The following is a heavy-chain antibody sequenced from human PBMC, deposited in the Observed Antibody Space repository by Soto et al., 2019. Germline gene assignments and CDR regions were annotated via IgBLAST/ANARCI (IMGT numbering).Heavy chain of an antibody. J-gene: IGHJ4*02. CDR3: AKDYTYSGSSHFHY. CDR1: GFTFSSYG. D-gene: IGHD1-26*01. CDR2: ISYDGSNK. Sequence: QVRLVESGGGVVQPERSLRLSCAASGFTFSSYGMHWVRQAPGKGLEWVAVISYDGSNKYYADSVKGRFTISRDNSKYTLNLQMNSLSVEDTAVYYCAKDYTYSGSSHFHYWGQGTLVTVSP. V-gene: IGHV3-30*18.